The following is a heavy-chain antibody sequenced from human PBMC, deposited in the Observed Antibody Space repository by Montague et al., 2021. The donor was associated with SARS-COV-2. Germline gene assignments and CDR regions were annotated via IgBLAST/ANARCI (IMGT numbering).Heavy chain of an antibody. D-gene: IGHD6-19*01. CDR3: ARVLFAAVAGTLLPYYYYGMDV. J-gene: IGHJ6*02. CDR1: GGSISSYY. CDR2: IYYSGST. Sequence: SETLSLTCTVSGGSISSYYWSWIRQPPGKGLEWIGYIYYSGSTNYNPSLKSRVTISVDTSKNQFSLKLSSVTAADTAVYYCARVLFAAVAGTLLPYYYYGMDVWGQGTTVTVSS. V-gene: IGHV4-59*01.